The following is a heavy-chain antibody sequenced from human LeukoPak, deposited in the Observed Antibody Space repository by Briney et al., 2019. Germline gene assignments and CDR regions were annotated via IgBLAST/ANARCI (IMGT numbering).Heavy chain of an antibody. CDR1: GYTFTNYG. D-gene: IGHD3-3*01. Sequence: ASVKVSCKASGYTFTNYGINWVRQAPGQGLEWMGWINVYNGNTDYAQKLQGRVTMTTDTSTSTAYMELRSLRSDDSAVYYCARDSAPLEDFDFWSGYYTGLHYYYYYGMDVWGQGTTVTVSS. CDR3: ARDSAPLEDFDFWSGYYTGLHYYYYYGMDV. J-gene: IGHJ6*02. CDR2: INVYNGNT. V-gene: IGHV1-18*01.